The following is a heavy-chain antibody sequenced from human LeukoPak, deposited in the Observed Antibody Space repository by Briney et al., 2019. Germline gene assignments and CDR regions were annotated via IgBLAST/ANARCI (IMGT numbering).Heavy chain of an antibody. CDR1: GGSISNYY. D-gene: IGHD1-1*01. J-gene: IGHJ4*02. Sequence: SETLSLTCTVSGGSISNYYWSWIRQPPGRGLEWIGYISCSGSTNYNPSLKNRVTISVDTSKNQFSLKVTSVTAADTAVYYCARLNGGYWGQGTLVTVSS. CDR2: ISCSGST. CDR3: ARLNGGY. V-gene: IGHV4-59*08.